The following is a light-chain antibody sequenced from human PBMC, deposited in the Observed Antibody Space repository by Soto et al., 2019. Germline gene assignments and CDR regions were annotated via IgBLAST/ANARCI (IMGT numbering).Light chain of an antibody. Sequence: DIQMTQSPTTLSASVGDRVTINCWASQSIGSWLAWYQQKPGEAPKSLIYDASTLEAGVPSRFSGSGSGTEFTLTIRSLQPEDFATYYCQQYDSYSPTFGQGTKVAIK. V-gene: IGKV1-5*01. CDR3: QQYDSYSPT. J-gene: IGKJ1*01. CDR2: DAS. CDR1: QSIGSW.